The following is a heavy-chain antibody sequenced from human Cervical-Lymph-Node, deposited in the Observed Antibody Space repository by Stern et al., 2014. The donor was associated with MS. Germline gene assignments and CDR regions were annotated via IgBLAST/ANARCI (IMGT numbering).Heavy chain of an antibody. CDR1: GGPLSRGGNS. V-gene: IGHV4-30-2*01. CDR3: ARDEGHFGH. CDR2: IYMRGTI. J-gene: IGHJ4*02. Sequence: VQLVESGSGLVKPSQTLSLTCVVSGGPLSRGGNSWSWIRQPPGKGRELDGYIYMRGTIYDNPSVKRGITITADGSKKQFPLKVRSGTAADTAVYYCARDEGHFGHWGQGTLVTVSS.